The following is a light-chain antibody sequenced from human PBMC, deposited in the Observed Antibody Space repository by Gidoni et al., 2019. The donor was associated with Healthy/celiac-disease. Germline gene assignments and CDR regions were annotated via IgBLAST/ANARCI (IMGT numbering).Light chain of an antibody. CDR1: QSVSSTY. J-gene: IGKJ1*01. Sequence: EIVLPQSPATLSLSPGERATLSCRASQSVSSTYLAWYQQKPGQAPRLLIYGASSRASGIPDRFTGSGSGTDFTLTISRLEPEDFAVYYCQQYGSSPWTSGQGTKVEIK. CDR3: QQYGSSPWT. CDR2: GAS. V-gene: IGKV3-20*01.